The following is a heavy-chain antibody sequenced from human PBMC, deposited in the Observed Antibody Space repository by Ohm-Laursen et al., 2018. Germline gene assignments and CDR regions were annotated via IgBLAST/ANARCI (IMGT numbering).Heavy chain of an antibody. Sequence: SLRLSCAASGFTFSAYGMHWVRQAPGKGLEWVADIWYDGVNKYYADSVKGRFTISRDNAKNTLYLQMNSLRGDDTAVYYCARAQRLVASANDYWGQGTLVTVSS. CDR3: ARAQRLVASANDY. CDR2: IWYDGVNK. D-gene: IGHD5-12*01. V-gene: IGHV3-33*01. CDR1: GFTFSAYG. J-gene: IGHJ4*02.